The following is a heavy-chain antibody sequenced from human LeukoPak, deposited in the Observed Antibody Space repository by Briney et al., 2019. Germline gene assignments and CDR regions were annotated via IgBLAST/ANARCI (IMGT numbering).Heavy chain of an antibody. CDR3: AKASYYYGSSGYYFSY. Sequence: GGSLRLSCAASGFTFSSYGMHWVRQAPGKGLEWVAVISYDGSNKYYADSVKGRFTISRDNSKNTLYLQMNSLRAEDTAVYYCAKASYYYGSSGYYFSYWGQGTLVTVSS. V-gene: IGHV3-30*18. CDR1: GFTFSSYG. CDR2: ISYDGSNK. D-gene: IGHD3-22*01. J-gene: IGHJ4*02.